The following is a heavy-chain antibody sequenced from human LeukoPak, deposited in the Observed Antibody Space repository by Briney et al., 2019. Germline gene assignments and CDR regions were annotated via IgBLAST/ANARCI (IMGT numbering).Heavy chain of an antibody. J-gene: IGHJ4*02. D-gene: IGHD7-27*01. Sequence: SETQSLTCTVSGGSISSYYWSWIRQPPGKGLEWIGYIYYSGSTNYNPSLKSRVTISVDTSKNQFSLKLSSVTAADTAVYYCARGRWGFSFYFDYWGQGTLVTVSS. CDR3: ARGRWGFSFYFDY. CDR1: GGSISSYY. V-gene: IGHV4-59*08. CDR2: IYYSGST.